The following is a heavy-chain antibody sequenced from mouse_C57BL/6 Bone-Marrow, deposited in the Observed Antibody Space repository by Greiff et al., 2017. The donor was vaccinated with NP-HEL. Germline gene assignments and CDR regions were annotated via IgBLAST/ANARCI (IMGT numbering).Heavy chain of an antibody. CDR2: IDPSDSYT. J-gene: IGHJ2*01. CDR3: ARAYYSNYQYYFDY. CDR1: GYTFTSYW. V-gene: IGHV1-69*01. Sequence: QVQLQQPGAELVMPGASVKLSCKASGYTFTSYWMHWVKQRPGQGLEWIGEIDPSDSYTNYNQKFKGKSTLTVDKSSSTAYMQLSSLTSEDSAVYYCARAYYSNYQYYFDYWGQGTTLTVSS. D-gene: IGHD2-5*01.